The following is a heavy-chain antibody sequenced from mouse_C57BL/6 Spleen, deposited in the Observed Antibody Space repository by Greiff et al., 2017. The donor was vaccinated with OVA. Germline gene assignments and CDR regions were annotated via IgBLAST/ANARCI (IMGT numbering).Heavy chain of an antibody. CDR3: ARNYGSPFGD. D-gene: IGHD1-1*01. J-gene: IGHJ2*01. V-gene: IGHV1-69*01. CDR2: IDPSDSYT. Sequence: QVHVKQPGAELVMPGASVKLSCKASGYTFTSYWMPWVKQRPGQGLEWIGEIDPSDSYTNYNQKFKGKSTLAVDKSSSTAYMQLSSLTSEDSAVYYCARNYGSPFGDWGQGTTLTVSS. CDR1: GYTFTSYW.